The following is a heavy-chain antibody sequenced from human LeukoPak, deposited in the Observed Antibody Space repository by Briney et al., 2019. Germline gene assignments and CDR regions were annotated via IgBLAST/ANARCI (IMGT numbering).Heavy chain of an antibody. Sequence: PGGSLRLSCAASXFTFSDYYMSWIHQAPXXXLEWVSYISSSGSTIYYADSVKGRFTISRDNAKNSLYLQMNSLRAEDTAVYYCARELEMATIWGQGTLVTVSS. D-gene: IGHD5-24*01. V-gene: IGHV3-11*01. CDR1: XFTFSDYY. J-gene: IGHJ4*02. CDR2: ISSSGSTI. CDR3: ARELEMATI.